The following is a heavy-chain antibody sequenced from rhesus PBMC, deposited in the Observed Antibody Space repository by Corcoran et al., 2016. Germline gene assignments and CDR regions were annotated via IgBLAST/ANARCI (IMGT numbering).Heavy chain of an antibody. CDR1: GSTFTSYY. CDR2: LSPYNGNK. J-gene: IGHJ5-1*01. V-gene: IGHV1-180*01. CDR3: TRGNYGKGQFDV. Sequence: QVQLVQSGGEIKQPGASGKPSCKASGSTFTSYYLSWGRPAPGQGLEWIGQLSPYNGNKGYAQHFPCRVTITTDTSTSTGYMELSSLRSEDTAVYYCTRGNYGKGQFDVWGPGVLVTVSS. D-gene: IGHD1-26*01.